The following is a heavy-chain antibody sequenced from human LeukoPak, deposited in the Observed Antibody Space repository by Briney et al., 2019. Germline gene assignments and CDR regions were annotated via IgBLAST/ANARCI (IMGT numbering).Heavy chain of an antibody. CDR2: IYYTGST. V-gene: IGHV4-59*12. CDR3: ATRTGGWFDP. J-gene: IGHJ5*02. Sequence: PSETLSLTCTVSGGSISGYYWTWIRQPPGKGLEWIGQIYYTGSTNYNPSLKSRLTMSVDTSKNQFSLKLSSVTAADTAVYYCATRTGGWFDPWGQGTLVTVSS. D-gene: IGHD1-14*01. CDR1: GGSISGYY.